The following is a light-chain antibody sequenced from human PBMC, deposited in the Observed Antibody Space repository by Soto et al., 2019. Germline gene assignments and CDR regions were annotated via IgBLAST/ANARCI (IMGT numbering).Light chain of an antibody. CDR1: QSINVW. CDR3: QQYNSDFSFT. V-gene: IGKV1-5*03. Sequence: DIQMTQSPSTLSASVGDRVTITCRASQSINVWLAWYQHKPGTAPKVLVYMASSLATGVPSRFSGSGSGTEFTLTISGLQPDGSATYYCQQYNSDFSFTFGPGTKVDI. CDR2: MAS. J-gene: IGKJ3*01.